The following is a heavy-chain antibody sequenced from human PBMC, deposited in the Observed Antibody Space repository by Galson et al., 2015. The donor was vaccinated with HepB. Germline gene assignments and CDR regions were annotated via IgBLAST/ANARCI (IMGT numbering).Heavy chain of an antibody. V-gene: IGHV3-30*04. Sequence: LRLSCAASGFTFTTYPMHWVRQAPGKGLEWVAFISYDGSNKDYADSVKGRFTIPRDNSKNTLYLQMNSRRGEDTAVFYCARDSGYCDYRGMDVWGQGTTFTVSS. CDR2: ISYDGSNK. CDR1: GFTFTTYP. D-gene: IGHD1-26*01. CDR3: ARDSGYCDYRGMDV. J-gene: IGHJ6*02.